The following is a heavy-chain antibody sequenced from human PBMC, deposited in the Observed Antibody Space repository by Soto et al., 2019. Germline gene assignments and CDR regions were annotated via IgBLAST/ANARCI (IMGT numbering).Heavy chain of an antibody. Sequence: SQTLSLTCAISGDSVSSNSAAWNWIRQSPSRGLEWLGRTYYRSKWYNDYAVSVKSRITINPGTSKNQFSLQLNSVTPEDTAVYYCARDRYCSSTSCPHYGMDVWGQGTTVTVSS. CDR1: GDSVSSNSAA. CDR2: TYYRSKWYN. D-gene: IGHD2-2*01. V-gene: IGHV6-1*01. CDR3: ARDRYCSSTSCPHYGMDV. J-gene: IGHJ6*02.